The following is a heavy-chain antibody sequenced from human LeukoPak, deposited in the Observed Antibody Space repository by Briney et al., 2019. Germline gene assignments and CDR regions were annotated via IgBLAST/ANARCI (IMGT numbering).Heavy chain of an antibody. CDR3: ARSLSAREYFDH. CDR1: GFTFSSYS. D-gene: IGHD6-6*01. CDR2: ISSSSSTI. Sequence: GGSLRLSCAASGFTFSSYSTNWVRQAPGKGLEWVSYISSSSSTIYYADSVKGRFTISRDNAKNSLYLQMNSLRPEDTAVYYCARSLSAREYFDHWGQGTLLTVSS. V-gene: IGHV3-48*01. J-gene: IGHJ1*01.